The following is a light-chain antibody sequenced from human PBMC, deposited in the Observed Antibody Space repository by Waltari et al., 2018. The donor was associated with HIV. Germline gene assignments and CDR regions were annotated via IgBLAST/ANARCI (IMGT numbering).Light chain of an antibody. J-gene: IGLJ2*01. V-gene: IGLV1-44*01. CDR1: SSHIGSKT. CDR2: SNK. CDR3: AAWDDSLNGPV. Sequence: QSVLTQPPSASGTPGQRVTISCSGSSSHIGSKTVNWYQQLPGTAPKPLIYSNKQRPSGVPDRFSGSKSGTSASLAISGLQSEDEADYYCAAWDDSLNGPVFGGGTKLTVL.